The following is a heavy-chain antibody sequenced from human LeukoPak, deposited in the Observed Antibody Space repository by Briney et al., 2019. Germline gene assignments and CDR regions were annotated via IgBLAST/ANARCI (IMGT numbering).Heavy chain of an antibody. Sequence: ASVKVSCKASGYTLTSYAMNWVRQAPGQGLEWMGWINTNTGNPTYAQSLPGRLAISFDTSVSTAYYYPIWYCSGGRCYSNARTFDYWGQGTRVSVSS. CDR3: RTFDY. J-gene: IGHJ4*02. D-gene: IGHD2-15*01. CDR2: INTNTGNP. CDR1: GYTLTSYA. V-gene: IGHV7-4-1*01.